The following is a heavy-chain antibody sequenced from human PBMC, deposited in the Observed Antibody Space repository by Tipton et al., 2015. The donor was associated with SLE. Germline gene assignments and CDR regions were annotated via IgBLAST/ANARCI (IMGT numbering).Heavy chain of an antibody. CDR1: GGSISSYY. CDR2: IYYSGST. D-gene: IGHD4-17*01. V-gene: IGHV4-59*07. J-gene: IGHJ4*02. Sequence: TLSLTCTVSGGSISSYYWSGIRQPPGKGLEWIGYIYYSGSTNYTPSLKSRVTISVDTSKNQFSLKLSYVTAADTAVYYCARANGDYVQDYWGQGTLVTVSS. CDR3: ARANGDYVQDY.